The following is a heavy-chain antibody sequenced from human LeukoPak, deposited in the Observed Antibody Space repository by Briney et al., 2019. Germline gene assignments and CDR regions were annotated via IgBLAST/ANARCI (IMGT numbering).Heavy chain of an antibody. CDR2: IGWNSGSI. Sequence: PGGSLRLSCAASGFTFDDYAMHWVRQAPGKGLEWVSGIGWNSGSIGYADSVKGRFTISRDNAKNSLYLQMNSLRAEDTALYYCAKDGRIAAAGTGPLVLRYFDYWGQGTLVTVSS. V-gene: IGHV3-9*01. CDR3: AKDGRIAAAGTGPLVLRYFDY. J-gene: IGHJ4*02. CDR1: GFTFDDYA. D-gene: IGHD6-13*01.